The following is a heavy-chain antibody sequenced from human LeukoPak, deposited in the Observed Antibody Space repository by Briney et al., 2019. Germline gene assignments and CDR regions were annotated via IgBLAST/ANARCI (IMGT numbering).Heavy chain of an antibody. CDR1: GFTFSSYE. CDR2: ISGSGDTT. CDR3: ARAARSATLEGPFLDY. Sequence: PGGSLRLSCAASGFTFSSYEMHWVRQAPGKGLEWVSGISGSGDTTYYTDSVKGRFTISRDNYKNALYLQMNSLRGGDTAVYYCARAARSATLEGPFLDYWGQGTLVTVSS. V-gene: IGHV3-23*01. J-gene: IGHJ4*02. D-gene: IGHD1-1*01.